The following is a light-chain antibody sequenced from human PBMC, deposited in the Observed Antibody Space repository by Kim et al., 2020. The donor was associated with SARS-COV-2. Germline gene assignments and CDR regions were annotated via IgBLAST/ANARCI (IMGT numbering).Light chain of an antibody. V-gene: IGKV3-15*01. CDR2: DAS. J-gene: IGKJ1*01. CDR1: QNIRAD. CDR3: QQYNYWPPWT. Sequence: SPGERATLSCRASQNIRADLAWYQQKSGQAPRLLIYDASSRATGVPARFTGSGSGTEFTLTINGLQSEDFAIYYCQQYNYWPPWTFGQGTKVDIK.